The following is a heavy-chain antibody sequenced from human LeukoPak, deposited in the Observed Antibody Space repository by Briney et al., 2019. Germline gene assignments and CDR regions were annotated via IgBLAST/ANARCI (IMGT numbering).Heavy chain of an antibody. CDR1: GITLSNYC. V-gene: IGHV3-23*01. Sequence: AESLRLSCAVYGITLSNYCMSWVRQPPGKGLEWVAGISDRGSRTNYADSVKGRFTISTDHPKNTLYLQMNSLRDEDTGVDFCAKRRVVIRVILVEFHKEAYYLHPWGQGALLSLS. J-gene: IGHJ5*02. CDR3: AKRRVVIRVILVEFHKEAYYLHP. CDR2: ISDRGSRT. D-gene: IGHD3-22*01.